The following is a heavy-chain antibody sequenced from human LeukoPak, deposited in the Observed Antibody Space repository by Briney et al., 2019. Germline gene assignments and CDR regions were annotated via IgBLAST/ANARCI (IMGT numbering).Heavy chain of an antibody. CDR1: GGSISSSSYY. J-gene: IGHJ3*02. D-gene: IGHD5-24*01. V-gene: IGHV4-39*01. Sequence: PSETLSLTCTVSGGSISSSSYYWGWIRQPPGKGLEWIGSIYYSGSTYYNPSLKSRVTISVDTSKNQFSLKLSSVTAADTAVYYCARHSLGGRDGYNGESDAFDIWGQGTMVTVSS. CDR2: IYYSGST. CDR3: ARHSLGGRDGYNGESDAFDI.